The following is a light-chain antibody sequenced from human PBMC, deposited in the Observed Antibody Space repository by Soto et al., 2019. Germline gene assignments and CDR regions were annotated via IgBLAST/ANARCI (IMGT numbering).Light chain of an antibody. J-gene: IGLJ1*01. CDR2: EVS. V-gene: IGLV2-14*01. CDR1: SSDVGVYNY. CDR3: RSYTSPSPSV. Sequence: QSALTQPASVSGSPGQSISISCTGTSSDVGVYNYVSWYQQHPGKAPKLIIYEVSNRPSGVSNRFSGSKSGNTASLTISGLQAEDEADYYCRSYTSPSPSVFGTGTKVNVL.